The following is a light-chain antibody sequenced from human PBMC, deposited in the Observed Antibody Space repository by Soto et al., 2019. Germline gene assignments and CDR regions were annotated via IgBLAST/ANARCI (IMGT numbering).Light chain of an antibody. J-gene: IGKJ1*01. V-gene: IGKV3-20*01. CDR1: QSVSSSY. CDR2: GAS. CDR3: QQYGSSPEWT. Sequence: EIVLTQSPGTLSLSPGERATISCRASQSVSSSYLAWYQQKPGQAPRLPIYGASSRATGIPDRFSGSGFGTDFTLTISRLEPEDFAVYYCQQYGSSPEWTFGQGTK.